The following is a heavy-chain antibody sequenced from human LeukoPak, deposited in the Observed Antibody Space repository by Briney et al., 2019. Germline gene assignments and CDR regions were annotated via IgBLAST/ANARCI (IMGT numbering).Heavy chain of an antibody. J-gene: IGHJ3*02. CDR1: GFSFSTYE. V-gene: IGHV3-48*03. CDR3: AKEFIPESSGYDAFHI. Sequence: GGSLRLSCAASGFSFSTYEMDWVRQVPGKGLEWVAYISSGGGTIYYADSVRGRFTISRDNAKNSLYLQMNSLRAEDTAVYYCAKEFIPESSGYDAFHIWGPGTMVTVSS. D-gene: IGHD3-22*01. CDR2: ISSGGGTI.